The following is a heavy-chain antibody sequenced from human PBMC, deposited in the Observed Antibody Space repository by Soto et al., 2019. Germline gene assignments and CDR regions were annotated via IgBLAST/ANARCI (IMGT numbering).Heavy chain of an antibody. CDR3: ARDGRVRGYCSGGSCPHYYYYMEV. Sequence: PGWPLRLSWTASEFTFSGYAMSWVLKTPFKLLEFSSTISGSGDSTNYADSVKGRFTISRDNSKNTLYLQMNSLRAEDTAVYYCARDGRVRGYCSGGSCPHYYYYMEVWGKGTTVTVSS. CDR2: ISGSGDST. V-gene: IGHV3-23*01. J-gene: IGHJ6*03. CDR1: EFTFSGYA. D-gene: IGHD2-15*01.